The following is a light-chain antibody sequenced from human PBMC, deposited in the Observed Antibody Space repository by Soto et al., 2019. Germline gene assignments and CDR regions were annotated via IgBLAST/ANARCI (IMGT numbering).Light chain of an antibody. CDR2: DVF. V-gene: IGLV2-11*01. Sequence: QSALTQPRSVSGSPGQSVTISCTGTSSDVGGYDYVSWYQQHPGKAPKLLIYDVFKRPFGVPGRFSASKSGNTASLTISGLQAEDEADYHCSSQAGSYTLVFGGGTKVTVL. CDR3: SSQAGSYTLV. CDR1: SSDVGGYDY. J-gene: IGLJ2*01.